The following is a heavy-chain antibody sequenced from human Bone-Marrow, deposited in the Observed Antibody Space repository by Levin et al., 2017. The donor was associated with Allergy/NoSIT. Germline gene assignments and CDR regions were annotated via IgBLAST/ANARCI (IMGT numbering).Heavy chain of an antibody. J-gene: IGHJ6*02. Sequence: GESLKISCAASGFTFSDYYMSWIRQAPGKGLEWVSYISSTSSVIHYAASVKGRFTISRDNAKNSLYLQINSLRPEDTAVYYCTRGVEEYRGVDVWGQGTTVTVSS. CDR3: TRGVEEYRGVDV. D-gene: IGHD2-2*02. CDR2: ISSTSSVI. V-gene: IGHV3-11*01. CDR1: GFTFSDYY.